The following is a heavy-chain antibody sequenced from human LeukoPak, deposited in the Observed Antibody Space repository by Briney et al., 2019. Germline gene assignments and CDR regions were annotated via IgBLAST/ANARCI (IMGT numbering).Heavy chain of an antibody. CDR3: ARGIAVAGTLRFDP. D-gene: IGHD6-19*01. CDR1: GYTFTGYY. Sequence: ASVTVSCKASGYTFTGYYMHWVRQAPGQGLEWMGWINPNSGGTNYAQKFQGRVTMTRDTSISTAYMELSRLRSDDTAVYYCARGIAVAGTLRFDPWGQGTLVTVSS. J-gene: IGHJ5*02. CDR2: INPNSGGT. V-gene: IGHV1-2*02.